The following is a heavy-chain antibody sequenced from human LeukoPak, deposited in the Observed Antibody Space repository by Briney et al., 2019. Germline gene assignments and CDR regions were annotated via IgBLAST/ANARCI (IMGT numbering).Heavy chain of an antibody. CDR3: ATFLGYCSGGSCYSNLYDYGMDV. Sequence: GGSLRLSCAASGFTFSIYSMNWVRQAPGKGLEWVLYISSSSSTIYYAASVKGRFTICRANAKNSLYLTLNIRRDEDTAVYYCATFLGYCSGGSCYSNLYDYGMDVWGQGTTVTVSS. J-gene: IGHJ6*02. CDR2: ISSSSSTI. CDR1: GFTFSIYS. V-gene: IGHV3-48*02. D-gene: IGHD2-15*01.